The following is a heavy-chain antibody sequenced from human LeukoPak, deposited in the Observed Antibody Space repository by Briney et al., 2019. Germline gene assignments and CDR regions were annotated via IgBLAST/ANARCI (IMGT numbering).Heavy chain of an antibody. J-gene: IGHJ4*02. CDR2: INPNSGAT. V-gene: IGHV1-2*02. CDR3: ARSGSYYSGMFYFDY. CDR1: GYTFTGYY. D-gene: IGHD3-22*01. Sequence: ASVKVSCKASGYTFTGYYMHWVRQAPGQGLEWMGWINPNSGATNSAQNFQGRVTMTRDTSIGTAYMDLTRLRSDDTAVYFCARSGSYYSGMFYFDYWGQGTLVTVFS.